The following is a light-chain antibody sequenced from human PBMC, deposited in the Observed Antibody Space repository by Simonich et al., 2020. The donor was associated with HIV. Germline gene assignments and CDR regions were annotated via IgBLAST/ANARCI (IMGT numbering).Light chain of an antibody. CDR2: AAS. CDR1: QSISSY. J-gene: IGKJ2*01. CDR3: QQYYSYPQT. V-gene: IGKV1-NL1*01. Sequence: DIQMTKSPSSLSASVGDRVTITCRASQSISSYLNCDQQKPGKAPKLLLYAASRLESGVPSRFSGSGSGTDYTLTISSLQPEDFATYYCQQYYSYPQTFGQGTKLEIK.